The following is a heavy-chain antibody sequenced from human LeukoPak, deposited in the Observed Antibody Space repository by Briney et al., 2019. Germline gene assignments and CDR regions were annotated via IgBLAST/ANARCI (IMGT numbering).Heavy chain of an antibody. J-gene: IGHJ4*02. Sequence: ASVEVSCKASGCTFTGYYMHWVRQAPGQGLEWMGWINPNSGGTNYAQKFQGRVTMTRDTSISTAYMELSRLRSDDTAVYYCARGSRVWELPFYWGQGTLVTVSS. CDR1: GCTFTGYY. CDR2: INPNSGGT. D-gene: IGHD1-26*01. V-gene: IGHV1-2*02. CDR3: ARGSRVWELPFY.